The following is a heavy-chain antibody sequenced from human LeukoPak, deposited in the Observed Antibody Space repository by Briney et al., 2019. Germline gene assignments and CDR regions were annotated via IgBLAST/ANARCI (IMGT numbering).Heavy chain of an antibody. D-gene: IGHD3-10*01. CDR2: INHSGST. Sequence: SETLPLTCAVYGGSFSGYYWSWIRQPPGKGLEWIGEINHSGSTNYNPSLKSRVTISVDTSKNQFSLKLSSVTAADTAVYYCARGLGYYGSGSYQNWFDPWGQGTLVTVSS. CDR3: ARGLGYYGSGSYQNWFDP. CDR1: GGSFSGYY. V-gene: IGHV4-34*01. J-gene: IGHJ5*02.